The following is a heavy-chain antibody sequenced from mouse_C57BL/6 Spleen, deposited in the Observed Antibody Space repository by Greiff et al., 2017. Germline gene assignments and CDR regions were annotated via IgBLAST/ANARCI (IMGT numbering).Heavy chain of an antibody. Sequence: EVQRVESGPGLVKPSQCLSLTCSVTGYSITSGYYWNWLRQFPGNKLEWMGYISYDGSNNYNPSLKNRISITRDTSKNQFFLKLNSVTTEDTATYYCARVTYDYAPWFAYWGQGTLVTVSA. CDR2: ISYDGSN. V-gene: IGHV3-6*01. J-gene: IGHJ3*01. CDR3: ARVTYDYAPWFAY. D-gene: IGHD2-4*01. CDR1: GYSITSGYY.